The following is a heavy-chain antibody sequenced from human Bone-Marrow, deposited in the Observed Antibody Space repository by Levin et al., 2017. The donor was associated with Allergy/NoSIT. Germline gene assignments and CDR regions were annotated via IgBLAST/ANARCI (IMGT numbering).Heavy chain of an antibody. J-gene: IGHJ6*02. Sequence: KISCKASGGSFNSYAISWVRQAPGHGLEWMGRIIPIFGITNYAQEFQGRVTITADRSTSTSYLEVSSLRSDDTAVYYCAKAEGLIYYYGLDVWGLGTTVIVSS. D-gene: IGHD2-8*01. CDR1: GGSFNSYA. V-gene: IGHV1-69*04. CDR2: IIPIFGIT. CDR3: AKAEGLIYYYGLDV.